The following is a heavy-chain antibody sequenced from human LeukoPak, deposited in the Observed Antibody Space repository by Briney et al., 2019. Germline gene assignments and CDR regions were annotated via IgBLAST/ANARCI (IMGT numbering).Heavy chain of an antibody. CDR1: GGSISSGGYY. J-gene: IGHJ5*02. CDR2: IYYSGST. V-gene: IGHV4-31*03. D-gene: IGHD2-21*02. Sequence: SETLSLTCPVSGGSISSGGYYWSWIRQHPGKGLEWIGYIYYSGSTYYNPSLKSRVTISVDTSKNQFSLKLSSVTAADTAVYYCAREFAYCGGDCYSDWFDPWGQGTLVTVSS. CDR3: AREFAYCGGDCYSDWFDP.